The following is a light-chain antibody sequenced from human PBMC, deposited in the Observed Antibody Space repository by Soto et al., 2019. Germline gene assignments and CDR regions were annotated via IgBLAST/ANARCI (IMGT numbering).Light chain of an antibody. CDR1: SGHSSYA. V-gene: IGLV4-69*01. CDR2: LNSDGSH. Sequence: QPVLTQSPSASASLEASVKLTCTLSSGHSSYAIAWHQQQPEKGPRYLMKLNSDGSHSKGDGIPDRFSGSSSGAERYLTISSLQSEDEADYYCQTWGTAIQLFGGGTKVTVL. J-gene: IGLJ3*02. CDR3: QTWGTAIQL.